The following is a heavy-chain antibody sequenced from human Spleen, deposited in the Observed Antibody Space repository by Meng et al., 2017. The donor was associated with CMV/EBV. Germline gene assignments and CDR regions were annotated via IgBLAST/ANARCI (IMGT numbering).Heavy chain of an antibody. J-gene: IGHJ5*02. D-gene: IGHD1-14*01. CDR3: ARDRPTGTRQNWFDP. CDR2: ISYDGRNK. V-gene: IGHV3-30*19. CDR1: GFTFSSYG. Sequence: SGFTFSSYGMHWVRQPTGKGLEWVAVISYDGRNKYYADSVKGRFTISRDNSKNTLYLQMNSLRAEDTAVYYCARDRPTGTRQNWFDPWGQGTLVTVSS.